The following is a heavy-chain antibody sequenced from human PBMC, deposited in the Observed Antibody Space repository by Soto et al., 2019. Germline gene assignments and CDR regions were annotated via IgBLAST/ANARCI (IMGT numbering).Heavy chain of an antibody. V-gene: IGHV4-34*01. CDR2: INHSGST. CDR1: GGSFSGYY. D-gene: IGHD3-3*01. Sequence: PSETLSLTCAVYGGSFSGYYWSWIRQPPGKGLEWIGEINHSGSTNYNPSLRSRVTISVDTSKNQFSLKLSSVTAADTAVYYCARSFYDFWSGYYLPVDYWGQGTLVTVSS. CDR3: ARSFYDFWSGYYLPVDY. J-gene: IGHJ4*02.